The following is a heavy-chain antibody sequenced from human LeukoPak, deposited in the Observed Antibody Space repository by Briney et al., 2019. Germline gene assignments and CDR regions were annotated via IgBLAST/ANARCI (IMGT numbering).Heavy chain of an antibody. D-gene: IGHD3-3*01. Sequence: GGSLRLSCAASGFTFSSYTMNWVRQAPGKGLEWVSSINTSSRYIYYADSVKGRFTISRDNAKTSLYLQMNSLRAEDTAVYYCAPLGVLISGYRAFDIWGQGTIVAVSS. CDR1: GFTFSSYT. CDR3: APLGVLISGYRAFDI. CDR2: INTSSRYI. J-gene: IGHJ3*02. V-gene: IGHV3-21*01.